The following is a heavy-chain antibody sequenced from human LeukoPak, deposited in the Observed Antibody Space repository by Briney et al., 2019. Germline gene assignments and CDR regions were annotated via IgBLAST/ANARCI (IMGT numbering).Heavy chain of an antibody. CDR1: GFTFSGSA. Sequence: GGSLKLSCEASGFTFSGSAMHWVRQASGKGLEWVGRIRSTTDTAYAASVKGRFTISRDDSKNTAYLQMNSLKTEDTAVYYCARLRHSNTDHYYYYSMDVWGQGTTVTVSS. V-gene: IGHV3-73*01. J-gene: IGHJ6*02. CDR3: ARLRHSNTDHYYYYSMDV. D-gene: IGHD2/OR15-2a*01. CDR2: IRSTTDT.